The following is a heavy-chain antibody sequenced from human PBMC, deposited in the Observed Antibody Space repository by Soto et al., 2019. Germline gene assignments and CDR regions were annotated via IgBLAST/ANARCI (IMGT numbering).Heavy chain of an antibody. CDR1: GFTFSSYA. D-gene: IGHD1-26*01. CDR3: ARRGSGSYYDY. CDR2: ISGSGDST. V-gene: IGHV3-23*01. J-gene: IGHJ4*02. Sequence: EVPLLESGGGLVQPGGSLRLSCAASGFTFSSYAMRWVRQAPGKGLEWVSAISGSGDSTYYADSAKGRFTTSRDNSKNTLYLQMNSLRAEDTAVYYCARRGSGSYYDYWGQGTLVTVSS.